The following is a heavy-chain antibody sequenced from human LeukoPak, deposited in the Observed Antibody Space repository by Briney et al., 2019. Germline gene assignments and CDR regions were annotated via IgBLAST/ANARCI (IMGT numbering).Heavy chain of an antibody. D-gene: IGHD2-2*01. V-gene: IGHV1-69*05. CDR1: GGTFSSYA. J-gene: IGHJ4*02. Sequence: SVKVSCKASGGTFSSYAISWVRQAPGQGLEWMGGIIPIFGTANYAQKFQGRVTITTDESTSTAYMELSSLRSEDTAVYYCATVGYCSSTSCRRDDYWGQGTLVTVSS. CDR2: IIPIFGTA. CDR3: ATVGYCSSTSCRRDDY.